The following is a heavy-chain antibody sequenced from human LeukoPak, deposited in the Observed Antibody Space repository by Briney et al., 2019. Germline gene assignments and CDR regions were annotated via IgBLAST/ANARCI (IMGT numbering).Heavy chain of an antibody. J-gene: IGHJ3*02. D-gene: IGHD3-10*01. V-gene: IGHV4-59*08. CDR1: GDSISSYY. CDR3: ARLIDGEEAFDI. Sequence: PSETLSLTCTVSGDSISSYYWSWIRQPPGKGLEWIGCIYYSGSTNYNPSLKSRVTISVDTSKNQFSLKLSSVTAADTAVYYCARLIDGEEAFDIWGQGTMVTVSS. CDR2: IYYSGST.